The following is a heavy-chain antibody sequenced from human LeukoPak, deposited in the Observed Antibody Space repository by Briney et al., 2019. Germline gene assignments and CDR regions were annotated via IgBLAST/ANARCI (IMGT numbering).Heavy chain of an antibody. J-gene: IGHJ4*02. Sequence: PSETLSLTCTVSGGSISSYYWSWIRQPPGKGLEWIGYIYYSGSTNYNPPLKSRVTISVDTSKNQFSLKLSSVTAADTAVYYCARDSTPVAATGFDYWGQGTLVTVSS. V-gene: IGHV4-59*01. D-gene: IGHD1-26*01. CDR3: ARDSTPVAATGFDY. CDR2: IYYSGST. CDR1: GGSISSYY.